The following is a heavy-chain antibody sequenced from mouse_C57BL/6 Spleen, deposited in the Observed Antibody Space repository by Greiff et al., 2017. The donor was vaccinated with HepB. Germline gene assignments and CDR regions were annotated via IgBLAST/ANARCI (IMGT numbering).Heavy chain of an antibody. J-gene: IGHJ2*01. V-gene: IGHV5-4*01. CDR2: ISDGGSYT. CDR3: ARDRGYDYDGGFDY. Sequence: EVQLVESGGGLVKPGGSLKLSCAASGFTFSSYAMSWVRQTPEKRLEWVATISDGGSYTYYPDNVKGRFTISRDNAKNNLYLQMSHLTSEDTAMYYCARDRGYDYDGGFDYWGQGTTLTVSS. D-gene: IGHD2-4*01. CDR1: GFTFSSYA.